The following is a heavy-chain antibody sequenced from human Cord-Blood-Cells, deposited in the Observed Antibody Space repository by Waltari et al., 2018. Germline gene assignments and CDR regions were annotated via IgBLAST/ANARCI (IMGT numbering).Heavy chain of an antibody. CDR3: ARDLYIVSRTEGGWFDP. V-gene: IGHV1-2*02. D-gene: IGHD2-15*01. CDR1: GYTFTGYY. J-gene: IGHJ5*02. CDR2: INPNSGGT. Sequence: QVQLVQSGAEVKKPGASVKVSCKASGYTFTGYYMHWVRQAPGQGLEWMGWINPNSGGTNYAQKFQGRVTMTRDTSISTAYMELSRLRSDDTAVYYCARDLYIVSRTEGGWFDPWGQGTLVTVSS.